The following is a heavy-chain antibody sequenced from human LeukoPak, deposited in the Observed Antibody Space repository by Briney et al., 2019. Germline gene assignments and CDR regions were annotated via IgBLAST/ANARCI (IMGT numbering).Heavy chain of an antibody. CDR2: ISSSGSDI. Sequence: GGSLRLSCAASGYIFSVYDMNWVRQAPGKGLEWVSSISSSGSDIHYADSVRGRFTISRDNAKNSLFLQMNTLRDEDTAVYYCARIYYGSGTAPHWGQETLVIVSS. D-gene: IGHD3-10*01. J-gene: IGHJ4*02. CDR1: GYIFSVYD. CDR3: ARIYYGSGTAPH. V-gene: IGHV3-21*01.